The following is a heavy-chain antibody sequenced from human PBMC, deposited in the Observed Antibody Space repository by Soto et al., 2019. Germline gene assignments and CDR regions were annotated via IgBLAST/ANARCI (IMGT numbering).Heavy chain of an antibody. CDR2: ISSSSSYI. J-gene: IGHJ4*02. CDR3: ARDRRCSGGSFFDY. Sequence: EVQLVESGGGLVKPGGSLRLSCAASGFTFSSYSMNWVRQAPGKGLEWVSSISSSSSYIYYADSVKGRFTISRDNAKNSLYLQMNSLRAEDTAVYYCARDRRCSGGSFFDYWGQGTLVTVSS. CDR1: GFTFSSYS. V-gene: IGHV3-21*01. D-gene: IGHD2-15*01.